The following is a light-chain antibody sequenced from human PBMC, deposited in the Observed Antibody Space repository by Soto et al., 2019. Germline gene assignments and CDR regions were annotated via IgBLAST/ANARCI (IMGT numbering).Light chain of an antibody. CDR3: QQYGTSPQT. Sequence: EIVLMQSPGILSLSPGERATLSCRASQSVSSNSLAWYQQKPGQAPRLLIYGVSSRATGIPDRFSGSGSGTDFTLTISRLEPEDFAVYYCQQYGTSPQTFGQGTKLEI. CDR1: QSVSSNS. V-gene: IGKV3-20*01. J-gene: IGKJ2*01. CDR2: GVS.